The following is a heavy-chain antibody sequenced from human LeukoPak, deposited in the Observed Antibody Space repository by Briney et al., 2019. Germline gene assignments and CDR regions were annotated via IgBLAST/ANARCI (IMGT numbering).Heavy chain of an antibody. V-gene: IGHV3-7*01. Sequence: PGGSLRLSCVASGFTIRNSWMTWVRQAPGKGLEWVANMNPDGSGKYYVDSVKGRFTVSRDNAKNSVYLQMNGLRAEDTAVYYCGRDPAWGALYYWGQGTLGTVSS. CDR1: GFTIRNSW. J-gene: IGHJ4*02. CDR3: GRDPAWGALYY. CDR2: MNPDGSGK. D-gene: IGHD7-27*01.